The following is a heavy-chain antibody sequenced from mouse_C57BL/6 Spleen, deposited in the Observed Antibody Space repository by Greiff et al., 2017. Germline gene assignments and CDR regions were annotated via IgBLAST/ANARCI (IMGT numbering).Heavy chain of an antibody. CDR1: GYAFSSSW. V-gene: IGHV1-82*01. D-gene: IGHD4-1*01. J-gene: IGHJ2*01. Sequence: QVQLKQSGPELVKPGASVKISCKASGYAFSSSWMNWVKQRPGKGLEWIGRIYPGDGDTNYNGKFKGKATLTADKSSSTAYMQLSSLTSEDSAVYFCASDILGRAYFDYWGQGTTLTVSS. CDR3: ASDILGRAYFDY. CDR2: IYPGDGDT.